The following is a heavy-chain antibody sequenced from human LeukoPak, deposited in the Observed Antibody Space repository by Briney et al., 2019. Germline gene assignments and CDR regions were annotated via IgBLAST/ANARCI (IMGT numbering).Heavy chain of an antibody. D-gene: IGHD2-8*02. Sequence: GGSLRLSCAASGFTFDDYGMSWVRQAPGKGLAWVSGINWNGGSTGYADSVKGRFTISRDNAKNSLYLQMNSLRAEDTALYYCARNPLVGTYYYYYYMDVWGKGTTVTVSS. J-gene: IGHJ6*03. V-gene: IGHV3-20*04. CDR2: INWNGGST. CDR3: ARNPLVGTYYYYYYMDV. CDR1: GFTFDDYG.